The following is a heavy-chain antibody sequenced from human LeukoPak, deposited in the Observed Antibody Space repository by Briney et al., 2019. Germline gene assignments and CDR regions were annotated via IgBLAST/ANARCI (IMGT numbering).Heavy chain of an antibody. D-gene: IGHD4-23*01. V-gene: IGHV1-69*13. CDR2: IIPIFGTA. Sequence: SVKVSCKASGYTFTSYGISWVRQAPGQGLEWMGGIIPIFGTANYAQKFQGRVTITADESTSTAYMGLSSLRSEDTAVYYCARRNNGGNPAGDAFDIWGQGTMVTVSS. CDR1: GYTFTSYG. J-gene: IGHJ3*02. CDR3: ARRNNGGNPAGDAFDI.